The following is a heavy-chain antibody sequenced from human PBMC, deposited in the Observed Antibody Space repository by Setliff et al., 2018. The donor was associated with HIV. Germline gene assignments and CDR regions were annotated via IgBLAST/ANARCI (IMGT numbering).Heavy chain of an antibody. V-gene: IGHV1-8*01. CDR2: MDPKSGNT. D-gene: IGHD2-2*01. CDR1: GYNFTSHD. J-gene: IGHJ4*02. Sequence: ASVKVSCKASGYNFTSHDINWVRQAPGQGLELMGWMDPKSGNTGYERKFQGRVTMTRKTSISTAYMELRCLRSDDTAVYYCARGYCSSTSCYGIYYFDNWCQGTTVTVSS. CDR3: ARGYCSSTSCYGIYYFDN.